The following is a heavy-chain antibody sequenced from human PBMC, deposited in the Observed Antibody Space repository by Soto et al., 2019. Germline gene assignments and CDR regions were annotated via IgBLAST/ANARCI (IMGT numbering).Heavy chain of an antibody. CDR2: ISSSSSTI. V-gene: IGHV3-48*02. CDR1: GFTFSSYA. Sequence: PGGSLRLSCAASGFTFSSYAMSWVRQAPGKGLEWVSYISSSSSTIYYADSVKGRFTISRDNAKNSLYLQMNSLRDEDTAVYYCARDPSFSHGYNSHADVEWANPFDYWGQGTLVTVSS. D-gene: IGHD5-12*01. CDR3: ARDPSFSHGYNSHADVEWANPFDY. J-gene: IGHJ4*02.